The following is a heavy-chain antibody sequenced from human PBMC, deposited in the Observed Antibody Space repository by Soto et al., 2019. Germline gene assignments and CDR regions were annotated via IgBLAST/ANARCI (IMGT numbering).Heavy chain of an antibody. V-gene: IGHV1-3*01. Sequence: GASVKVSCKASGYTFTSYAMHWVRQSPGQRLEWMGWINAGNGNTKYSQKFQGRVTITRDTSASTAYMELSSLRSEDTAVYYCATTVGRRGRNWFDPWGQGTLVTVSS. D-gene: IGHD4-17*01. J-gene: IGHJ5*02. CDR3: ATTVGRRGRNWFDP. CDR2: INAGNGNT. CDR1: GYTFTSYA.